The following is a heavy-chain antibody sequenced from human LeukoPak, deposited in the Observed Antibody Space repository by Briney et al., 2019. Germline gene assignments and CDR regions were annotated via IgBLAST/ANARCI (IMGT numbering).Heavy chain of an antibody. V-gene: IGHV1-8*01. J-gene: IGHJ4*02. CDR1: GYTFTSYD. D-gene: IGHD1-14*01. Sequence: GASVKVSCKASGYTFTSYDINWVRQATGQGLEWMGWMNPNSGNTGYAQKFQGRVTMTRNTSISTAYMELSSLRSEDTAVYYCARHPTLTSGGNFDYWGQGTLVTVSS. CDR3: ARHPTLTSGGNFDY. CDR2: MNPNSGNT.